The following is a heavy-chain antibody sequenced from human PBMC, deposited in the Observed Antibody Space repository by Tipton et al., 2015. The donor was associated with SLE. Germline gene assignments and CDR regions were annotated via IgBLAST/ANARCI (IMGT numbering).Heavy chain of an antibody. J-gene: IGHJ4*02. CDR3: ARDLREYGDAHFDY. CDR2: IYYSGST. CDR1: GGSISSPY. Sequence: TLSLTCTVSGGSISSPYWSWIRQPPGQGREWIGYIYYSGSTNYNPSLTSRVTISVDTSKNQFFLKLCTVTAADTAVYYCARDLREYGDAHFDYWGQGTLVTVSS. D-gene: IGHD4-17*01. V-gene: IGHV4-59*11.